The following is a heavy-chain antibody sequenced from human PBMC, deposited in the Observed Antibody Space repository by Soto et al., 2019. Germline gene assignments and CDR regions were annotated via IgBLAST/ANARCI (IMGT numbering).Heavy chain of an antibody. V-gene: IGHV4-30-2*01. Sequence: SEPLSLTCAVSGGSISNVGYCWILIRQPPGKGLEWIGYIYHSGSTYYNPSLKSRVTISVDRSKNQFSLKLSSVTAADTAVYYCARVPGPWGQGTLVTVS. J-gene: IGHJ5*02. CDR2: IYHSGST. CDR3: ARVPGP. CDR1: GGSISNVGYC.